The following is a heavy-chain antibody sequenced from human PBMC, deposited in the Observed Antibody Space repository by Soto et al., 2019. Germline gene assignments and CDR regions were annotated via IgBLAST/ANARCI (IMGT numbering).Heavy chain of an antibody. J-gene: IGHJ6*02. CDR3: ARDLYSSFNYYYYGMDV. D-gene: IGHD6-6*01. CDR2: ISYDGSNK. V-gene: IGHV3-30-3*01. CDR1: GFTFSSYA. Sequence: PGGSLRLSCAASGFTFSSYAMHWVRQAPGKGLEWVAVISYDGSNKYYAGSVKGRFTISRDNSKNTLYLQMNSLRAEDTAVYYCARDLYSSFNYYYYGMDVWGQGTTVTVSS.